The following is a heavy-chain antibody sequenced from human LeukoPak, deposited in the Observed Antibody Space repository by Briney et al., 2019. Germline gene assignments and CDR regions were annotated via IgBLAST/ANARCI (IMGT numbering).Heavy chain of an antibody. CDR1: GFTFSSYG. CDR3: ARDSGSFAPPWAFDI. J-gene: IGHJ3*02. D-gene: IGHD1-26*01. Sequence: PGGSLRLSCAASGFTFSSYGMHWVRQAPGKGLEWVAFIRYDGSNKYYADSVKGRFTISRDNSKNTLYLQMNSLRAEDTAVYYCARDSGSFAPPWAFDIWGQGTMVTVSS. CDR2: IRYDGSNK. V-gene: IGHV3-30*02.